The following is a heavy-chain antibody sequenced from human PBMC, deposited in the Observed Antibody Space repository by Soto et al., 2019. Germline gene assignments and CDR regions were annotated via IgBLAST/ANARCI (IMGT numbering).Heavy chain of an antibody. CDR1: GFTVSSNY. CDR2: IYSGGST. CDR3: ASCPGVYGDYGNYYYYYMDV. J-gene: IGHJ6*03. V-gene: IGHV3-66*01. D-gene: IGHD4-17*01. Sequence: GSLRLSCAASGFTVSSNYMSWVRQAPGKGLEWVSVIYSGGSTYYADSVKGRFTISRDNSKNTLYLQMNSLRAEDTAVYYCASCPGVYGDYGNYYYYYMDVWGKGTTVTVSS.